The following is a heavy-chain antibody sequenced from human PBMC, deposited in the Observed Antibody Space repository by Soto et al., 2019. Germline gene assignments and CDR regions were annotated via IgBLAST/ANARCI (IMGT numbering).Heavy chain of an antibody. Sequence: QVQLVQSGAEVKKPGASVKVSCKFSGYNFINYGMTWVRQAPGQGLEWMGWISGSNGATKYAQRFQARGTLTTDTSTNTAYMELRSLRLDDTAVYYCARDSKWLIINGNWFDSWGQGTLVTVSS. CDR3: ARDSKWLIINGNWFDS. D-gene: IGHD5-12*01. J-gene: IGHJ5*01. CDR2: ISGSNGAT. V-gene: IGHV1-18*04. CDR1: GYNFINYG.